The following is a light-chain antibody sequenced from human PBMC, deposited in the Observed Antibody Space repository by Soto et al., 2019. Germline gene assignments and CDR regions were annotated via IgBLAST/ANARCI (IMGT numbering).Light chain of an antibody. Sequence: EIVMTQSPVTLSVSPGERATLSCRASQSISSNLAWYQHKPGQAPRLLISGASIRATGIPARFSGSGSGTEFTLTISSLQSEDFAVYYCQHYDSWPRTFGQGTKVEIK. J-gene: IGKJ1*01. CDR1: QSISSN. CDR3: QHYDSWPRT. CDR2: GAS. V-gene: IGKV3-15*01.